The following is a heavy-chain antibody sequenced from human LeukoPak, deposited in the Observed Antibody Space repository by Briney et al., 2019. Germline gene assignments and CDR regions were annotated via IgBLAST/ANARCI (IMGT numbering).Heavy chain of an antibody. J-gene: IGHJ4*02. D-gene: IGHD3-9*01. CDR2: INPSGGST. Sequence: APVKVSCKASGYTFTSYYMHWVRQAPGQGLEWMGIINPSGGSTSYAQKFQGRVTMTRDMSTSTVYMELSSLRSEDTAVYYCARGSTVLRYFDGILPIGDYWGQGTLVTVSS. CDR1: GYTFTSYY. CDR3: ARGSTVLRYFDGILPIGDY. V-gene: IGHV1-46*01.